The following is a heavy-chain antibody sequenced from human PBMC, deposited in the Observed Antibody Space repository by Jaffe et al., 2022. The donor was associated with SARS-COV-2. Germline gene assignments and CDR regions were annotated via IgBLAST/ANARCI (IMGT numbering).Heavy chain of an antibody. CDR2: IRSKAYGGTT. V-gene: IGHV3-49*05. CDR3: TGDIVVVPAAIAPPDAFDI. J-gene: IGHJ3*02. CDR1: GFTFGDYA. Sequence: EVQLVESGGGLVKPGRSLRLSCTASGFTFGDYAMSWFRQAPGKGLEWVGFIRSKAYGGTTEYAASVKGRFTISRDDSKSIAYLQMNSLKTEDTAVYYCTGDIVVVPAAIAPPDAFDIWGQGTMVTVSS. D-gene: IGHD2-2*01.